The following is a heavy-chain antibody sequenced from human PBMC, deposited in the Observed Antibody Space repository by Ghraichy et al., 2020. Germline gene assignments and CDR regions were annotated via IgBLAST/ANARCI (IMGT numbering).Heavy chain of an antibody. D-gene: IGHD3-22*01. Sequence: SETLSLTCAVYGGACSGCYWSWIRQPPGKGLEWIGEINHSGSTNYNPSLKSRVTISVDTSKNQFSLKLSSVTAADTAVYYCARGKLAYYYDSSGYNYYYYGMDVWGQGTTVTVS. CDR2: INHSGST. CDR1: GGACSGCY. CDR3: ARGKLAYYYDSSGYNYYYYGMDV. J-gene: IGHJ6*02. V-gene: IGHV4-34*01.